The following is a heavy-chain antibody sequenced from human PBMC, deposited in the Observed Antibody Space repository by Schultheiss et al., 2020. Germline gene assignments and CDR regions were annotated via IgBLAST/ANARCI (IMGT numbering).Heavy chain of an antibody. V-gene: IGHV3-30*01. CDR3: AKDNKAVTIFGVVIDYYGMDV. D-gene: IGHD3-3*01. CDR2: IWYDGSNK. J-gene: IGHJ6*02. CDR1: GFTFSSYA. Sequence: GGSLRLSCAASGFTFSSYAMHWVRQAPGKGLEWVAVIWYDGSNKYYADSVKGRFTISRDNSKNTLYLQMNSLRAEDTAVYYCAKDNKAVTIFGVVIDYYGMDVWDQGTTVTGSS.